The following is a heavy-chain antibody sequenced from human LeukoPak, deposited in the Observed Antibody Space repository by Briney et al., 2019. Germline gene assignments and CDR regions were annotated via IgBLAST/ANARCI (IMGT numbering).Heavy chain of an antibody. CDR1: GGSFSGYY. CDR3: AIIREIWFGELPGGP. CDR2: INHSGST. D-gene: IGHD3-10*01. V-gene: IGHV4-34*01. J-gene: IGHJ5*02. Sequence: PSETLSLTCAVYGGSFSGYYWSWIRQPPGKGLEWIGEINHSGSTNYNPSLKSRVTISVDTSKNQFSLKLSSVTAADTAVYYCAIIREIWFGELPGGPWGQGTLVTVSS.